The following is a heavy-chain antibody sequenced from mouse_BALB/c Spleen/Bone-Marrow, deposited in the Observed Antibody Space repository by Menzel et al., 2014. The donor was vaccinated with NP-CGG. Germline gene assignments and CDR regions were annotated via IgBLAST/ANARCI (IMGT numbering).Heavy chain of an antibody. D-gene: IGHD2-3*01. CDR3: ARRQIYDGYYYAMDY. CDR1: GFTFSSYA. Sequence: EVMLVEFGGGLVKPGGSLKLSCAASGFTFSSYAMSWVRQTPEKRLEWVATITSGGNYTYYPDSVKGRITISRDNAKNTLYLQMSSLRSEDTAMYYCARRQIYDGYYYAMDYWGQGTSVTVSS. CDR2: ITSGGNYT. V-gene: IGHV5-9-1*01. J-gene: IGHJ4*01.